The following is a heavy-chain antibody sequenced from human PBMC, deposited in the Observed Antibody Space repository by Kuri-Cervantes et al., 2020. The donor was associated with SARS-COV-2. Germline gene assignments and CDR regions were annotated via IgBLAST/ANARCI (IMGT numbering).Heavy chain of an antibody. CDR2: ISSSSSTT. CDR3: ARDDVWSGYYVDY. J-gene: IGHJ4*02. Sequence: GESLKISCAASGFTFSSYSMNWVRQAPGKGLEWVAYISSSSSTTYYADSVKGRFTISRDNTKNSLYLQMNSLRAEDTAVYYCARDDVWSGYYVDYWGQGTLVTVSS. D-gene: IGHD3-3*01. V-gene: IGHV3-48*04. CDR1: GFTFSSYS.